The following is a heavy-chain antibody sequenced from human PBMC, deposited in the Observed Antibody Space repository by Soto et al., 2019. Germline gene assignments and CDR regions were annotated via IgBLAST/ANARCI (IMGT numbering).Heavy chain of an antibody. D-gene: IGHD6-13*01. CDR2: ISSSSNNI. Sequence: GRSLRLSRAASEFSLRSYSMNWVRQAPGKGLEWVSSISSSSNNIYYADSVKGRFTISRDNAKNSLFLQVNSLRDEDTAVYFCARDLTTATGAFDYWGQGTLVTVSS. CDR3: ARDLTTATGAFDY. V-gene: IGHV3-21*01. J-gene: IGHJ4*02. CDR1: EFSLRSYS.